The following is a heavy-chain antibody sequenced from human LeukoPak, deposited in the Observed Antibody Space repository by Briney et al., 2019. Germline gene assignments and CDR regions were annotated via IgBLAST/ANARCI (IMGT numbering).Heavy chain of an antibody. V-gene: IGHV3-33*08. J-gene: IGHJ4*02. Sequence: GGSLRLSCAASGFTFSDYGMHWVRQAPGKGLEWVAVIRYDGSTIYYADSVKGRFTISRDDSKKTLYLQMDSLRAEDTAVYYCARAYSRESGYDSVFGYWGQGTLVTVSS. CDR3: ARAYSRESGYDSVFGY. D-gene: IGHD5-12*01. CDR2: IRYDGSTI. CDR1: GFTFSDYG.